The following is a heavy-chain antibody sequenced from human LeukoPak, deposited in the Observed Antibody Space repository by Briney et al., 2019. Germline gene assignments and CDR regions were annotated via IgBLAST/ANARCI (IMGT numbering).Heavy chain of an antibody. J-gene: IGHJ5*02. CDR3: ARLWSEGNWENWFDP. CDR2: IYYSGNT. Sequence: PSETLSLTCTVSGGSISSYYWSWIRQPPGKGLEWIGYIYYSGNTNYNPSLKSRVTISVGTSKNQFSLKLSSVTAADTAVYYCARLWSEGNWENWFDPWGQGTLVTVSS. V-gene: IGHV4-59*01. CDR1: GGSISSYY. D-gene: IGHD3-3*01.